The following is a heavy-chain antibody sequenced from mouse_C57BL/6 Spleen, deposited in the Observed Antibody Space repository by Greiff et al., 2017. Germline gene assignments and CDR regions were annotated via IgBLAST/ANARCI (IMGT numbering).Heavy chain of an antibody. Sequence: EVNLVESGGGLVKPGGSLKLSCAASGFTFSSYAMSWVRQTPEKRLEWVATISDGGSYTYYPDNVKGRFTISRDNAKNNLYLQMSHLKSEDTAMYYCAREGYGSSPHWYFDVWGTGTTVTVSS. D-gene: IGHD1-1*01. V-gene: IGHV5-4*01. J-gene: IGHJ1*03. CDR3: AREGYGSSPHWYFDV. CDR2: ISDGGSYT. CDR1: GFTFSSYA.